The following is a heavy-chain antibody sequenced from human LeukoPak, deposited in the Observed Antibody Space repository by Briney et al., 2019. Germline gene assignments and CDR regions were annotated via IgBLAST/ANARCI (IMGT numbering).Heavy chain of an antibody. CDR3: ARYANGVPDDY. V-gene: IGHV3-66*01. CDR2: IYSGGST. D-gene: IGHD2-8*01. J-gene: IGHJ4*02. Sequence: GGSLRLSCAASGFTFSSNYMNWVRQAPGKGLEWVSVIYSGGSTYYADSVKVRFTISRDNSKNTLYLQMNSLRAEDTAVYYCARYANGVPDDYWGQGTLVTVSS. CDR1: GFTFSSNY.